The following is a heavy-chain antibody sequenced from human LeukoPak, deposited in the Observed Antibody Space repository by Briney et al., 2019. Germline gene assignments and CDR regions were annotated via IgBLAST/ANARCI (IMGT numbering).Heavy chain of an antibody. J-gene: IGHJ5*02. Sequence: ASVTVSCKASGYTFNTYGISWVRQAPGQGLEWMGWIGAYNGDTNYAQRFQGRVTMTIDTSTSTAYMELWSLRSDDTAVYYCARDRGYGDDSFDPWGQGTLVTVSS. CDR1: GYTFNTYG. CDR2: IGAYNGDT. CDR3: ARDRGYGDDSFDP. D-gene: IGHD4-17*01. V-gene: IGHV1-18*01.